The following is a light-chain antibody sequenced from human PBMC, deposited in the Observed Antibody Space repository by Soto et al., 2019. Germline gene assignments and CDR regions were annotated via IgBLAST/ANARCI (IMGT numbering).Light chain of an antibody. CDR1: QNIDFY. CDR2: GAS. CDR3: QQTFNSPPWT. J-gene: IGKJ1*01. V-gene: IGKV1-39*01. Sequence: DIQMTQSPSSLSASVGDTVTITCRASQNIDFYLNWYQQKPGTAPKVLISGASSLQRGVPSRFSGSGSGTEFPLTINNLQPEDFASYFCQQTFNSPPWTFGQGTKVDVK.